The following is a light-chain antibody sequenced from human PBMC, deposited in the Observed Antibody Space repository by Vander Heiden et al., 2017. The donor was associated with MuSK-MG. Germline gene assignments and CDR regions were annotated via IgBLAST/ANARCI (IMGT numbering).Light chain of an antibody. CDR2: YES. Sequence: SYVLTQPPSVSVAPGKTARITCGGNNIGSKSVHWYQQKPGQAPVLVIYYESDRPSGIPERFSGSNSGNTATLTISRVEAGDEADYYCQVWDSSSDHPVVFGGGTKLTVI. CDR3: QVWDSSSDHPVV. CDR1: NIGSKS. J-gene: IGLJ2*01. V-gene: IGLV3-21*04.